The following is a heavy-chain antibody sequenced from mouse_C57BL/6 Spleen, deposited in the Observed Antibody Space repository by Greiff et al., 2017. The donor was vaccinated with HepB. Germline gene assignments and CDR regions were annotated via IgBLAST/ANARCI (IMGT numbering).Heavy chain of an antibody. CDR2: IDPSDSET. CDR1: GYTFTSYW. V-gene: IGHV1-52*01. J-gene: IGHJ4*01. CDR3: ARTLYYYGSSLYAMDY. D-gene: IGHD1-1*01. Sequence: VKLQQPGAELVRPGSSVKLSCKASGYTFTSYWMHWVKQRPIQGLEWIGNIDPSDSETHYNQKFKDKATLTVDKSSSTAYMQLSSLTSEDSAVYYCARTLYYYGSSLYAMDYWGQGTSVTVSS.